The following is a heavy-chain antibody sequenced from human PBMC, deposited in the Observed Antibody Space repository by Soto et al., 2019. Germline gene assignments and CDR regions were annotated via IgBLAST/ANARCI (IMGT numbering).Heavy chain of an antibody. CDR1: GVSISSYY. CDR2: IYYSGIT. J-gene: IGHJ6*02. Sequence: SDTLSLTCPVSGVSISSYYWSWIRQPPGKGLEWIGYIYYSGITNYNPSLKSRVTISVDTSKNQFSLKLSSVTAADTAVYYCARYKSNYYYGMDVWGQGTTVT. D-gene: IGHD1-20*01. CDR3: ARYKSNYYYGMDV. V-gene: IGHV4-59*01.